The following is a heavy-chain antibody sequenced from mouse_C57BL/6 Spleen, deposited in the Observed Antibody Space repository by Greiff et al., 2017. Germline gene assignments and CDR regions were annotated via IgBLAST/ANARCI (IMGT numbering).Heavy chain of an antibody. J-gene: IGHJ2*01. CDR3: TRKGLYGSDY. D-gene: IGHD2-2*01. V-gene: IGHV1-15*01. Sequence: QVQLQQSGAELVRPGASVTLSCKASGYTFTDYEMHWVKQTPVHGLEWIGAIDPETGGTAYNQKFKGKAILTADKSSSTAYMELRSLTSEDSAVYYCTRKGLYGSDYWGQGTTLTVSS. CDR1: GYTFTDYE. CDR2: IDPETGGT.